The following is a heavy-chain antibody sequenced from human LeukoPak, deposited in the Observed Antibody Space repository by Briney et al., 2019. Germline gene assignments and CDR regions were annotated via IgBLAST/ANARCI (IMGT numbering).Heavy chain of an antibody. CDR2: ISSSSTYI. J-gene: IGHJ4*02. V-gene: IGHV3-21*01. CDR3: ARKDYGGNAFSY. Sequence: GGSLRLSCAASGFTFSTYSMNWVRQAPGRGLESVSFISSSSTYIYYADSVKGRFTISRDNAKNSLYLQMNSLRAEDTAVYYCARKDYGGNAFSYWGQGTLVTVSS. D-gene: IGHD4-23*01. CDR1: GFTFSTYS.